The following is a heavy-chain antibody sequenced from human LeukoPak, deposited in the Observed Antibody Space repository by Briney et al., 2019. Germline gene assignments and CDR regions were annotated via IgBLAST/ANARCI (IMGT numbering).Heavy chain of an antibody. CDR3: AGVRGVSPDY. V-gene: IGHV4-34*01. CDR1: GGSFSGYY. Sequence: SETLPLTCAVYGGSFSGYYWSWIRQPPGKGLEWIGEINHSGSTNYNPSLKSRVTISVDTSKNQFSLKLSSVTAADTAVYYCAGVRGVSPDYWGQGTLVTVSS. J-gene: IGHJ4*02. D-gene: IGHD3-10*01. CDR2: INHSGST.